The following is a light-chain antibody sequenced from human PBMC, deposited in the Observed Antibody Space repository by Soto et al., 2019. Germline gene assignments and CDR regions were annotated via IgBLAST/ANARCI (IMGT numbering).Light chain of an antibody. Sequence: NFMLTQPHSVSESRGMTVTISCTRSSGRVASNYVQWYQQRPGSAPTTVIFEDDQRPSGVPDRFSGSIDSSSNSAFLTISGLKTEDEADYYCQSYDSPKDVFGGGTKFTVL. J-gene: IGLJ3*02. CDR2: EDD. CDR3: QSYDSPKDV. V-gene: IGLV6-57*04. CDR1: SGRVASNY.